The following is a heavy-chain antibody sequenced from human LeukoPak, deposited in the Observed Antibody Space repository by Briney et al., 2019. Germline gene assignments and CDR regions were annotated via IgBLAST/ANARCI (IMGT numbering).Heavy chain of an antibody. CDR1: GFTLSNAW. CDR2: IKSKTDGGTT. CDR3: TTPRWSSGSYSRPAY. V-gene: IGHV3-15*01. J-gene: IGHJ4*02. Sequence: GGSLRLSCAASGFTLSNAWMSWVRQAPGKGLEWVGRIKSKTDGGTTDYAAPVKGRFTISRDDSKNTLYLQMNSLKTEDTAVYFCTTPRWSSGSYSRPAYWGQGTLVTVSS. D-gene: IGHD3-10*01.